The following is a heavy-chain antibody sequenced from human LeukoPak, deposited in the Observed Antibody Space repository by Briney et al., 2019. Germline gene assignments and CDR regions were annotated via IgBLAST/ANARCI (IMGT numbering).Heavy chain of an antibody. CDR1: GFTFSSYS. Sequence: PGGSLRLSCAASGFTFSSYSMNWVRQAPGKGLEWVSSISSSSSYIYYADSVKGRFTISRDNAKNSLYLRMNSLRAEDTAVYYCARGGEDSSGWYEHFDYWGQGTLVTVSS. CDR2: ISSSSSYI. V-gene: IGHV3-21*01. J-gene: IGHJ4*02. CDR3: ARGGEDSSGWYEHFDY. D-gene: IGHD6-19*01.